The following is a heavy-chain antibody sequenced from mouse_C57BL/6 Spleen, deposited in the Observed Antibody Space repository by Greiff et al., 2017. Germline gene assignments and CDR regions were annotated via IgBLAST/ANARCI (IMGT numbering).Heavy chain of an antibody. J-gene: IGHJ3*01. V-gene: IGHV1-22*01. CDR1: GYTFTDYN. D-gene: IGHD2-3*01. CDR3: ARGDDGYYPPFAY. Sequence: VQLQQSGPELVKPGASVKMSCKASGYTFTDYNMHWVKQSHGKSLEWIGYINPNNGGTSYNQKFKGKATLTVNKSSSTAYMELRSLTSEDSAVYYCARGDDGYYPPFAYWGQGTLVTVSA. CDR2: INPNNGGT.